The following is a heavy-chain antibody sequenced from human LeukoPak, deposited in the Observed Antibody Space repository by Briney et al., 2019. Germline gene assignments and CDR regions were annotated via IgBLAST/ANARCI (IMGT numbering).Heavy chain of an antibody. Sequence: GGSLRLSCAASGFTFSDFYMSWIRQAPGKGLEWVSYISGTGSTIYYADSVKGRFTISRDNAKNSLYLQMNSLRAEDTAVYYCARGKLTGDAFDIWGQGTMVTVSS. D-gene: IGHD7-27*01. CDR3: ARGKLTGDAFDI. J-gene: IGHJ3*02. CDR1: GFTFSDFY. CDR2: ISGTGSTI. V-gene: IGHV3-11*04.